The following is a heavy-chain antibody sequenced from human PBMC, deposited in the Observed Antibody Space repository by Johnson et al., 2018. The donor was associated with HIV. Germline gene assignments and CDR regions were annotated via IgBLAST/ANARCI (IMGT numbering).Heavy chain of an antibody. CDR2: IRSSDSAI. Sequence: VQLVESGGGLVQPGGSLRLSCAGSGFTFSDYYMSWIRQAPGKGLEWVSYIRSSDSAIWYADSVKGRFTVSRDNAKNSLYLQMNSLRAEDTAVYYCARGRKTETTVRPSAFDIWGQGTMVTVSS. V-gene: IGHV3-11*04. D-gene: IGHD4-17*01. CDR1: GFTFSDYY. CDR3: ARGRKTETTVRPSAFDI. J-gene: IGHJ3*02.